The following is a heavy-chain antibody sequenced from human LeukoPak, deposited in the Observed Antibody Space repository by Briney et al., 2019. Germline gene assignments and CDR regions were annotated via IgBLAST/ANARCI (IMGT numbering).Heavy chain of an antibody. J-gene: IGHJ4*02. V-gene: IGHV3-23*05. CDR3: AKDIVPDSGWDIDY. D-gene: IGHD6-19*01. Sequence: PGGSLGLSCVASGITFSTYSMTWVRQRPGKGLEWVASIYNSGTKIFYADSVKGRFAISRDNSNNVLFLQMDSLRAEDSAIYYCAKDIVPDSGWDIDYWGRGTLVTVSS. CDR2: IYNSGTKI. CDR1: GITFSTYS.